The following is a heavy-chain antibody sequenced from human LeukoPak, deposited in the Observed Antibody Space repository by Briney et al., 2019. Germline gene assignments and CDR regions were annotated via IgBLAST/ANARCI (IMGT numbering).Heavy chain of an antibody. CDR3: ARLTRLSTSPDRYYLDY. Sequence: SETLSLTCTVSGDSISSYYWSWIRQPPGKGLEWIGYIYTSGGTNYIPSLKGRVTISIDTSKNQFSLQLSSVTAADSAVYYCARLTRLSTSPDRYYLDYWGQGTLVPVSS. J-gene: IGHJ4*02. V-gene: IGHV4-4*09. CDR2: IYTSGGT. CDR1: GDSISSYY. D-gene: IGHD6-6*01.